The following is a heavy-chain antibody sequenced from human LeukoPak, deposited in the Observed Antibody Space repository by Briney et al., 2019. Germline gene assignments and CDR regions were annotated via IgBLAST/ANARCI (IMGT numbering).Heavy chain of an antibody. V-gene: IGHV3-53*01. CDR2: SYSGGST. CDR3: ATEGDLYYFDY. CDR1: GFTVSSNY. D-gene: IGHD3-10*01. J-gene: IGHJ4*02. Sequence: GGSLRLSCAASGFTVSSNYMSWVRQAPGKGLEWVSVSYSGGSTYYADSVKGRFTISRDNSKNTLYLQMNSLRAEDTAVYYCATEGDLYYFDYWGQGTLVTVSS.